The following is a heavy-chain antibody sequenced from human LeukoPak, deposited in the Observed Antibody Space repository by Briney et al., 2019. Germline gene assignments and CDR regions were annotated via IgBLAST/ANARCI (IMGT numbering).Heavy chain of an antibody. CDR2: ISSSGSTI. CDR3: ARDGNYYDSSGNYLDY. CDR1: GFTFSDYY. J-gene: IGHJ4*02. Sequence: PGGSPRLSCAASGFTFSDYYMSWIRQAPGKGLEWVSYISSSGSTIYYADSVKGRFTISRDNAKNSLYLQMNSLRAEDTAVYYCARDGNYYDSSGNYLDYWGQGTLVTVSS. D-gene: IGHD3-22*01. V-gene: IGHV3-11*01.